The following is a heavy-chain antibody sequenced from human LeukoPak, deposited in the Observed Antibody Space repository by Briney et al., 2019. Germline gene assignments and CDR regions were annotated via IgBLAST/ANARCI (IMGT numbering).Heavy chain of an antibody. J-gene: IGHJ4*02. CDR1: GGSIDITNY. V-gene: IGHV4-4*02. CDR3: TREDRPYCPFAY. Sequence: SETLSLTCGVSGGSIDITNYWSWVRQAPGKGLEWIGEIAHDGTTNYNPSLRSRVAMSLDRANNQFSLSLTSVTAADTAVYYCTREDRPYCPFAYWGQGVLVTVSS. D-gene: IGHD1-26*01. CDR2: IAHDGTT.